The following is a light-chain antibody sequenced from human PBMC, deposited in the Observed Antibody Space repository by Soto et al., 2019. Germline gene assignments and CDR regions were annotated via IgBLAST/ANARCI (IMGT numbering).Light chain of an antibody. Sequence: QSVLTQPPSASGTPGQRVTISCSGSSSNIESNTVTWYQQLPGTAPKLVIYSNYDRPSGVPDRFSGSTSGNTAPLTISGLQAEDEADYYCCSYAVTFYVFGTGTKVTVL. CDR3: CSYAVTFYV. J-gene: IGLJ1*01. V-gene: IGLV1-44*01. CDR2: SNY. CDR1: SSNIESNT.